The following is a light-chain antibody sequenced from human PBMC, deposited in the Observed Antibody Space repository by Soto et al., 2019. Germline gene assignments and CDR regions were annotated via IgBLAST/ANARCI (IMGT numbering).Light chain of an antibody. V-gene: IGLV2-8*01. Sequence: QSALTQPPSASGSPGQSVTISCTGTSNDVGGYHYVSWYQQHPGKAPKLMIHEVTKRPSGVPDRFSGSKSGNTAPLTVSGLQGEDEADYYCSSYAGSNNLVFGGGTKLTVL. CDR1: SNDVGGYHY. CDR3: SSYAGSNNLV. J-gene: IGLJ2*01. CDR2: EVT.